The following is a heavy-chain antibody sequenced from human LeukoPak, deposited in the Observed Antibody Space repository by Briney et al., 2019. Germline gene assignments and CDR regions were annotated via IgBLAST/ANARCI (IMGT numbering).Heavy chain of an antibody. J-gene: IGHJ4*02. Sequence: GGSLRLSCAASGFTVSSNYMTWVRQAPGQGLEWVSVIYFGGTTYYADSVKGRFTISRDNSKNTVYLQMNSLRVEDTAVYYCARDLEGYHYGSGNYPQWGQGTLITVSS. V-gene: IGHV3-53*01. CDR3: ARDLEGYHYGSGNYPQ. CDR1: GFTVSSNY. D-gene: IGHD3-10*01. CDR2: IYFGGTT.